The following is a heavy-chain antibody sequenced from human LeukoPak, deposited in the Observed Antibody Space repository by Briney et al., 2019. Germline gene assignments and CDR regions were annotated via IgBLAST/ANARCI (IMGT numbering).Heavy chain of an antibody. CDR3: ARKRGIAARFRYFDY. D-gene: IGHD6-6*01. Sequence: ASVKVSCKASGYTFTGYYMHWVRQAPGQGLEWMGWINPNSGGTNYAQKFQDRVTMTRDTSISTAYMELSRLRSDDTAVYYCARKRGIAARFRYFDYWGQGTLVTVSS. CDR1: GYTFTGYY. CDR2: INPNSGGT. V-gene: IGHV1-2*02. J-gene: IGHJ4*02.